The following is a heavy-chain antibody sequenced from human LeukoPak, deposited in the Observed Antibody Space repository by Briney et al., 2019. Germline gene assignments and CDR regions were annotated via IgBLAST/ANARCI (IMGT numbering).Heavy chain of an antibody. CDR3: VRGMGHSYGSHYYHYMDV. J-gene: IGHJ6*03. Sequence: ASVKVSCKASGYTFTSYYMHWVRQAPGQGLEWMGIINPSGGSTSYAQKFQGRVTMTRDTSTSTVYMELSSLRSEDTAVYYCVRGMGHSYGSHYYHYMDVWGKGTTVTVSS. V-gene: IGHV1-46*01. CDR1: GYTFTSYY. CDR2: INPSGGST. D-gene: IGHD5-18*01.